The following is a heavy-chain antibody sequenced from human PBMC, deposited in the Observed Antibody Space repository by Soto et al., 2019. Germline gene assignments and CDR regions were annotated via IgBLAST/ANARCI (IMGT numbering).Heavy chain of an antibody. CDR1: GYTFTSYY. V-gene: IGHV1-46*01. J-gene: IGHJ6*02. CDR3: AGGKYFDWLFGGMDV. CDR2: INPSGGST. D-gene: IGHD3-9*01. Sequence: GASVKVSCKASGYTFTSYYMHWVRQAPGQGLEWMGIINPSGGSTSYAQKFQGRVTMTRDTSTSTVYMELSSLRSEDTAVYYCAGGKYFDWLFGGMDVWGQGTTVTVSS.